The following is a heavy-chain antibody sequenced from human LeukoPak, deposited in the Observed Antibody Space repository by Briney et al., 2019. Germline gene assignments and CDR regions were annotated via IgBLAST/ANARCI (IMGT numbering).Heavy chain of an antibody. CDR1: GFTFSKYA. CDR2: IFGSGANT. D-gene: IGHD5-24*01. J-gene: IGHJ4*02. V-gene: IGHV3-23*01. Sequence: GGSLRLSCAASGFTFSKYAMTWVRQAPGKGLEWISAIFGSGANTYYADSVKGRFTISRDNSKNTVYLQMNSLRVEDTAVYYCAKDLGEMATHPGDYWGQGTLVTVSS. CDR3: AKDLGEMATHPGDY.